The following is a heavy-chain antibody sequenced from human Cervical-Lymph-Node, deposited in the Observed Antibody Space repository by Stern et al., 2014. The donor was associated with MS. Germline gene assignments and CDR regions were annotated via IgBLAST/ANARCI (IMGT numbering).Heavy chain of an antibody. CDR2: VYYRGAT. CDR1: GDSISSYTHY. CDR3: AKHACTGAACPFDL. J-gene: IGHJ4*02. D-gene: IGHD2-8*02. Sequence: QVQLQESGPGLVKPSETLSLTCAVSGDSISSYTHYWAWIRQPPGKGLEWIGSVYYRGATSYNPSLKSPVTISVDTSKNHSSLGLTSVTAADTAVYYCAKHACTGAACPFDLWGQGTLVTVSS. V-gene: IGHV4-39*01.